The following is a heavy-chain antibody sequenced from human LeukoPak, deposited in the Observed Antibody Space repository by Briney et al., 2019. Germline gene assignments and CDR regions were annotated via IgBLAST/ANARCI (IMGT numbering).Heavy chain of an antibody. CDR3: ARGIGD. V-gene: IGHV4-61*02. Sequence: SQTLSLTCTVSGGSISSGSYYWSWVRQPAGKGLEWIGRIYASGSTNYNPSLKSRVTISVDTSKNQFSLKLSSVTAADTAVYYCARGIGDWGRGTLVTVSS. D-gene: IGHD2/OR15-2a*01. J-gene: IGHJ4*02. CDR2: IYASGST. CDR1: GGSISSGSYY.